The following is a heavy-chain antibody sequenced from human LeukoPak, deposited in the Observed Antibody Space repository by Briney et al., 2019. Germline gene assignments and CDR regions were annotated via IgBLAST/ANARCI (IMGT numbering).Heavy chain of an antibody. D-gene: IGHD2-2*01. J-gene: IGHJ1*01. Sequence: GGSLRLSCAASGFTFSNYAMSWVCQAPGKGLEWVSFISGSGGSTYYADSVRGRPTISRDNSKNTLYLQMNSLRAEDTAVYFCAKDFPPGDQLPKYFHHWGQGTLVAVSS. CDR3: AKDFPPGDQLPKYFHH. CDR1: GFTFSNYA. CDR2: ISGSGGST. V-gene: IGHV3-23*01.